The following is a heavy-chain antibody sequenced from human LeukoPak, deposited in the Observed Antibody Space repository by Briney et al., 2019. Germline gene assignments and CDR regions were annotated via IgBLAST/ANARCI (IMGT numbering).Heavy chain of an antibody. D-gene: IGHD3-3*01. CDR3: AREDYDFWSGYRYYFDY. V-gene: IGHV4-34*01. CDR1: GGSFSGYY. J-gene: IGHJ4*02. CDR2: INHSGST. Sequence: PSETLSLTCVVYGGSFSGYYWSWIRQPPGKGLEWIGEINHSGSTNYNPSLKSRITISVDTSKNQFSLKLSSVTAADTAVYYCAREDYDFWSGYRYYFDYWGQGTLVTVSS.